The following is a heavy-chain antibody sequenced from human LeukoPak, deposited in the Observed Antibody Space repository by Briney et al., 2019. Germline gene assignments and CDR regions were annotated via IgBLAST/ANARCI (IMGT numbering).Heavy chain of an antibody. V-gene: IGHV4-59*12. CDR3: ARVPAAVYYFDY. Sequence: SETLSLTCTVFGGSFSRSYWSWIRQPPGKGLEWIGYIYHSGSTNYNPSLKSRVSISVDTSKNQFSLKLSSVTAADTAVYYCARVPAAVYYFDYWGQGTLVTVSS. J-gene: IGHJ4*02. CDR2: IYHSGST. CDR1: GGSFSRSY. D-gene: IGHD6-13*01.